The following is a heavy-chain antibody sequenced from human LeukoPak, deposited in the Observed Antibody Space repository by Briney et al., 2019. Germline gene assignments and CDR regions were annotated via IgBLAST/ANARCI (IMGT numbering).Heavy chain of an antibody. CDR3: ARGSVAVNWFDP. CDR2: IIPIFGTA. Sequence: SVKVSCKASGGTFSSYAISWVRQAPGQGLEWMGGIIPIFGTANYAQKFQGRVTITADESTSTAYMELSSLRSEDTAVYYCARGSVAVNWFDPWGQGTLVTVSS. J-gene: IGHJ5*02. V-gene: IGHV1-69*01. D-gene: IGHD6-19*01. CDR1: GGTFSSYA.